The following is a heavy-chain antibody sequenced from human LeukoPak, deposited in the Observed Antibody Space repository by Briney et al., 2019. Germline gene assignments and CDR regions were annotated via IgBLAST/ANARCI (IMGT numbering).Heavy chain of an antibody. CDR1: GFMFDDYG. CDR2: INWDGSKT. D-gene: IGHD4-11*01. Sequence: GGSLRLACAVSGFMFDDYGVTSVRQAPGKGLEWVSEINWDGSKTCYADSVKSRFTISRDNVKNSLYLQRNSLRAGDTALYYCARPPLMTTYLVDFWGQGTLVTVSS. CDR3: ARPPLMTTYLVDF. J-gene: IGHJ4*02. V-gene: IGHV3-20*04.